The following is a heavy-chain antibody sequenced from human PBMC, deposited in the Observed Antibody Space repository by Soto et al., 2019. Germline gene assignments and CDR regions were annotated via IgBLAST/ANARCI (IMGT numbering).Heavy chain of an antibody. CDR1: GGSISSYY. J-gene: IGHJ5*02. D-gene: IGHD3-3*01. CDR3: ARHFPYYDFWSGYKGHWFDL. V-gene: IGHV4-59*08. CDR2: IYYSGST. Sequence: SETLSHTCTVSGGSISSYYWSWIRQPPGKGLEWIGYIYYSGSTNYNPSLKSRVTISVDTSKNQFSLKLSSVTAADTAVYYCARHFPYYDFWSGYKGHWFDLCGQGTLVIGSS.